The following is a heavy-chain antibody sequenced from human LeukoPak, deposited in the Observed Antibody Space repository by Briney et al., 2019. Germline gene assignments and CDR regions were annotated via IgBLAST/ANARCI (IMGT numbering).Heavy chain of an antibody. CDR3: AKGTPRDGYNSGYFDY. CDR2: ISDNGDYT. Sequence: GGSLRLSCAASGFTFSSYAMSWVRQAPGKGLEWVSIISDNGDYTYYADSVKGRFTISRDDSKNTLYLQMNSLRAEDTAVYYCAKGTPRDGYNSGYFDYWGQGTLVTVSS. J-gene: IGHJ4*02. D-gene: IGHD5-24*01. CDR1: GFTFSSYA. V-gene: IGHV3-23*01.